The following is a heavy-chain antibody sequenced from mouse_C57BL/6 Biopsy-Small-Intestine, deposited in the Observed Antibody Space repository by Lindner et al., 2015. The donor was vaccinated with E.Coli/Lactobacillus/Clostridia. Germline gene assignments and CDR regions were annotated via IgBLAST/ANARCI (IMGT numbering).Heavy chain of an antibody. J-gene: IGHJ2*01. CDR1: GYTFTNYD. Sequence: VQLQESGPELVKPGASVKLSCKASGYTFTNYDINWVIQRPGQGLEWTGWIYPGDDSTKYNEKFKGKATLTVDTSSSTAYMELHSLTSEDSAVYFCARWGLNWHYFDYWGQGTTLTVSS. V-gene: IGHV1-85*01. D-gene: IGHD4-1*02. CDR2: IYPGDDST. CDR3: ARWGLNWHYFDY.